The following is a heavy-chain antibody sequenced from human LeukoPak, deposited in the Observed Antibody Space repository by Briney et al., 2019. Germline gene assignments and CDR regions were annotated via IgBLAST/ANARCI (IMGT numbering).Heavy chain of an antibody. D-gene: IGHD6-13*01. Sequence: GGSLRLSCTASGFTFSNYAMSWVRQAPGKGLEWVSTITGSGGNAYYADSVKGWFTIPRDNSKSTLYLQMNSLRPEDAAVYYCAKAAATGSGYYFEYWGQGALVTVSS. CDR2: ITGSGGNA. CDR3: AKAAATGSGYYFEY. CDR1: GFTFSNYA. J-gene: IGHJ4*02. V-gene: IGHV3-23*01.